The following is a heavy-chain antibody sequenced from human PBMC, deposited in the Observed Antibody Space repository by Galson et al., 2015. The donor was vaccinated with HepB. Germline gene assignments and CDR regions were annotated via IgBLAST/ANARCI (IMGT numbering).Heavy chain of an antibody. J-gene: IGHJ4*02. CDR1: GFTFSDYY. V-gene: IGHV3-11*01. Sequence: SLRLSCAASGFTFSDYYMSWIRQAPGKGMEWVSYISSSGGSLSYADSVKGRFTISRDNAKNSLFLQMNSLSDEDTAVYYCATRSADRAFIYWGQGALVTVST. D-gene: IGHD6-25*01. CDR3: ATRSADRAFIY. CDR2: ISSSGGSL.